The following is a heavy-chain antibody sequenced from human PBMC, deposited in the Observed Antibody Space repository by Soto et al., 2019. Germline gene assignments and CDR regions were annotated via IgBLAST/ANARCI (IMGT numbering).Heavy chain of an antibody. V-gene: IGHV4-34*01. CDR3: ARNGGSTWYYFDS. J-gene: IGHJ4*02. CDR1: GGSFTGYY. CDR2: ISHSGST. D-gene: IGHD6-13*01. Sequence: QVQLQQWGAGLLKPSETLSLTCAVNGGSFTGYYGAWIRQSPGKGLEWIGEISHSGSTNYNPSLKSRVTIPVDTSKNQFSLKLSSGTAADTGMYYCARNGGSTWYYFDSWGQGTVVTVSS.